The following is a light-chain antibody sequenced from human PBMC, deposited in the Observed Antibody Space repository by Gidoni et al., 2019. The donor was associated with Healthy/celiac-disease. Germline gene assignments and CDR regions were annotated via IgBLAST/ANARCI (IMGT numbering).Light chain of an antibody. J-gene: IGKJ1*01. Sequence: DIVMNQSPDSLAVSLGERATINCKSSQSVLYSSNNKNYLAWYQQKPGQPPKLLIYWASTRESGVPDRFSGSGSGTDFTLTISSLQAEDVAVYYCQQYYSTPPTFXQXTKVEIK. CDR2: WAS. V-gene: IGKV4-1*01. CDR1: QSVLYSSNNKNY. CDR3: QQYYSTPPT.